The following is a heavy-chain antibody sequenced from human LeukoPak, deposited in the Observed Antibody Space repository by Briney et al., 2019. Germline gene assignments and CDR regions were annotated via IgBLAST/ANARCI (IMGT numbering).Heavy chain of an antibody. CDR3: ARDMGLNYGGNSDAFDI. Sequence: SQTLSLTCTVSGGSISSGDYYWSWIRQPPGKGLEWIGYIYYTGSTNYNPSLKSRVTISVDTSKNQFSLKVSSVTAADTAVCYCARDMGLNYGGNSDAFDIWGQGTMVSVSS. J-gene: IGHJ3*02. CDR1: GGSISSGDYY. CDR2: IYYTGST. V-gene: IGHV4-61*08. D-gene: IGHD4-23*01.